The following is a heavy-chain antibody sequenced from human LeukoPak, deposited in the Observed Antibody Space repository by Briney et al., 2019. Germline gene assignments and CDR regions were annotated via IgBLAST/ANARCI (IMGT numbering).Heavy chain of an antibody. CDR2: IIPIFGTA. CDR3: ARADYSLGLYHMDV. Sequence: SVKASCKASGDTFSSYAISWVRQAPGQGLEWMGGIIPIFGTANYAQKFQGRVTITADKSTSTAYMELSSLRSEDTAVYYCARADYSLGLYHMDVWGKGTTVTVSS. J-gene: IGHJ6*03. D-gene: IGHD2-15*01. V-gene: IGHV1-69*06. CDR1: GDTFSSYA.